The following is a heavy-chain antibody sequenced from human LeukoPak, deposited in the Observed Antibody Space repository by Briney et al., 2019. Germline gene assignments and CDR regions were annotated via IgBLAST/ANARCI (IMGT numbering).Heavy chain of an antibody. CDR2: IRYDGGNK. Sequence: GGSLRLSCAAFRFTFSKYGMHWVRKAPGKGLEWVAFIRYDGGNKYYADSVKGRFTISRDNSKNTLYLQINSLRAEDTAVYYCAKKRYYGSGSQLIDYWGQGTLVTVSS. D-gene: IGHD3-10*01. CDR3: AKKRYYGSGSQLIDY. J-gene: IGHJ4*02. V-gene: IGHV3-30*02. CDR1: RFTFSKYG.